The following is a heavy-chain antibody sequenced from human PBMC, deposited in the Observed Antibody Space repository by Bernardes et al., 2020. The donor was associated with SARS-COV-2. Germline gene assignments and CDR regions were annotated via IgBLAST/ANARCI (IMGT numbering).Heavy chain of an antibody. J-gene: IGHJ6*02. V-gene: IGHV3-7*01. Sequence: GWSLRRSCAASGFTFSSYWMSWVRQAPGQGLEWVANIKQDGSEKYYVDSVKGRFTISRDNAKNSLYLQMNSLRAEDTAVYYCASSPCSSTSCYYYYGMDVWGQGTTVTVSS. CDR3: ASSPCSSTSCYYYYGMDV. D-gene: IGHD2-2*01. CDR1: GFTFSSYW. CDR2: IKQDGSEK.